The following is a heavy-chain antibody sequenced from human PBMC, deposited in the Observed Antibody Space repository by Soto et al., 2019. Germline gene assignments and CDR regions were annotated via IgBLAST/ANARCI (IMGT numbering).Heavy chain of an antibody. J-gene: IGHJ5*02. CDR1: GASISCFY. V-gene: IGHV4-4*07. CDR2: IYATGTT. Sequence: SETLSLTGTVSGASISCFYWSGIRKSSGKGLEWIGRIYATGTTDYNPSLKSRVMMSVDTSKKQFSLKLSSVTAAATAVYYCVRDGTKTLRDWFDPWGQGISVPVSS. D-gene: IGHD1-1*01. CDR3: VRDGTKTLRDWFDP.